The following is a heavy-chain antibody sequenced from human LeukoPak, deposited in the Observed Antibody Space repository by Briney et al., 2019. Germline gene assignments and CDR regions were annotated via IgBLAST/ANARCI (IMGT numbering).Heavy chain of an antibody. CDR2: TYYSGST. J-gene: IGHJ3*02. CDR3: ARDGVVAVLDAFDI. CDR1: GGSISSYY. V-gene: IGHV4-59*01. D-gene: IGHD2-15*01. Sequence: SETLSLTCTVSGGSISSYYWSWIRQPPGKGLEWIGYTYYSGSTNYNPSLKSRVTISVDTSKNQFSLKLSSVTAADTAVYYCARDGVVAVLDAFDIWGQGTMVTVSS.